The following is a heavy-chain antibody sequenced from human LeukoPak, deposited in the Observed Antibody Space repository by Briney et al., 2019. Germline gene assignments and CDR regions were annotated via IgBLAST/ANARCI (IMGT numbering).Heavy chain of an antibody. CDR2: ISGDGGST. V-gene: IGHV3-43*02. CDR1: GFMFHDYA. D-gene: IGHD6-19*01. Sequence: GSLGLSCAAPGFMFHDYAIHWVRQAPGKGLEWVSLISGDGGSTFYADSVKGRFTVSRDNSKNSLYLQMNSLRSDDTALYYCARESESSGWYDYWGQGTLVTVSS. CDR3: ARESESSGWYDY. J-gene: IGHJ4*02.